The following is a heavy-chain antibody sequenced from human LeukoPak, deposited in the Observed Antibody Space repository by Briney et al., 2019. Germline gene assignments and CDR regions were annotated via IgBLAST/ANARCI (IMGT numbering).Heavy chain of an antibody. CDR1: GFTFSSYG. Sequence: GGSLRLSCAASGFTFSSYGMHWVRQAPGKGLEWVAFIRYDGSDKDYVDSVKGRFTISRDNSKNTLYLQMNSLRAEDTAVYYCAKDRDKGNYYFDYWGQRTLVTVSS. D-gene: IGHD1-7*01. CDR2: IRYDGSDK. CDR3: AKDRDKGNYYFDY. J-gene: IGHJ4*02. V-gene: IGHV3-30*02.